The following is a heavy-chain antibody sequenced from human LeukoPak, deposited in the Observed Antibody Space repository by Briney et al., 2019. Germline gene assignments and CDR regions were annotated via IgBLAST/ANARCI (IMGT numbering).Heavy chain of an antibody. Sequence: GGSLRLSCTASGDTFSNHAMAWVRQAPGKGLEWVSAISGSGGSTYYADSVKGRFTISRDNSKNTLYLQMNSLRAEDTAVYYCAKEVVYYDSSGYFDYWGQGTLVTVSS. CDR1: GDTFSNHA. V-gene: IGHV3-23*01. CDR3: AKEVVYYDSSGYFDY. D-gene: IGHD3-22*01. J-gene: IGHJ4*02. CDR2: ISGSGGST.